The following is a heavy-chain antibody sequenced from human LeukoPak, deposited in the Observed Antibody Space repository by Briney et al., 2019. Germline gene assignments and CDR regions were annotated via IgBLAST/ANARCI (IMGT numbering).Heavy chain of an antibody. CDR1: GFTFSNYW. D-gene: IGHD4-23*01. CDR3: ARDRDDGGFEY. Sequence: GVSLRLFCAASGFTFSNYWMSWVRQAPEKGREGVANRKKGEGVKQHVRSVKSRFTISRDNAKDPMYLQMNNLRAEDTAVYYCARDRDDGGFEYWGQGTLVTVSS. CDR2: RKKGEGVK. V-gene: IGHV3-7*01. J-gene: IGHJ4*02.